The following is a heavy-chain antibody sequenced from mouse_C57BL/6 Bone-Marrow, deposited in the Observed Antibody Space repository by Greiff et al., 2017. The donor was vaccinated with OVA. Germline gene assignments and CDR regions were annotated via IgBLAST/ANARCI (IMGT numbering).Heavy chain of an antibody. Sequence: QVQLKQSGAELVRPGSSVKLSCKASGYTFTSYWMDWVKQRPGQGLEWIGNIYPSDSETHYNQKFKDKATLTVDKSSSTAYMQLSSLTSEDSAVYYCAKGATVVATPYYYAMDYWGQGTSVTVSS. V-gene: IGHV1-61*01. D-gene: IGHD1-1*01. CDR3: AKGATVVATPYYYAMDY. J-gene: IGHJ4*01. CDR1: GYTFTSYW. CDR2: IYPSDSET.